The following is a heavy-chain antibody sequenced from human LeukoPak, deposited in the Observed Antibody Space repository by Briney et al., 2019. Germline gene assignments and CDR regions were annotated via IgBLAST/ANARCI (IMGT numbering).Heavy chain of an antibody. D-gene: IGHD2-21*02. J-gene: IGHJ4*02. CDR3: ARDWNIVVVTAMLAY. V-gene: IGHV1-8*03. CDR2: MNPNSGNT. CDR1: GYTFTSYD. Sequence: ASVKVSCKASGYTFTSYDINWVRQATGQGLEWMGWMNPNSGNTGYAQKFQGRVTITADKSTSTAYMELSSLRSEDTAVYYCARDWNIVVVTAMLAYWGQGTLVTVSS.